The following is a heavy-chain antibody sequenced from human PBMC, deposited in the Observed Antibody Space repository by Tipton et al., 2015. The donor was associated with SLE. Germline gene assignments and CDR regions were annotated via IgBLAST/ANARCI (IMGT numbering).Heavy chain of an antibody. J-gene: IGHJ6*03. Sequence: TLSLTCTVSGGSIRSYYWGWIRQPPGKGLEWIGYIYSSGTTNYNPSLKSRVTISIDVSKNQFSLKLPSLTAADTAVYYCASIGPIYYYYYYMDVWGKGTTVTVSS. CDR2: IYSSGTT. CDR1: GGSIRSYY. V-gene: IGHV4-59*08. CDR3: ASIGPIYYYYYYMDV.